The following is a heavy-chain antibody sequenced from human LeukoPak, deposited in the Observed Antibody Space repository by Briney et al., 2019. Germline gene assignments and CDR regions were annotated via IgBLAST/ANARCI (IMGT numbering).Heavy chain of an antibody. CDR2: IYYSGTT. V-gene: IGHV4-31*03. CDR1: GGSISSGGYY. J-gene: IGHJ4*02. CDR3: ARSGTVTTWNY. Sequence: PSETLSLTCTVSGGSISSGGYYWSWIRQHPGKGLEWIGCIYYSGTTYYHPSLTSRVAISVDTSKNQFSLKLSSVTASDTAVYYCARSGTVTTWNYWGQGTLVTVSS. D-gene: IGHD4-17*01.